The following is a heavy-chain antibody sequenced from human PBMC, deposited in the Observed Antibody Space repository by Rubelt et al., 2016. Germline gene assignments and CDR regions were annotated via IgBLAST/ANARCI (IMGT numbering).Heavy chain of an antibody. J-gene: IGHJ5*02. CDR3: AGGGRYYGSGSYQRHNWFDP. Sequence: QVQLQQWGAGLLKPSETLSLTCAVYGGSFSGYYWSRIRQPPGKGLEWIGEIIHSGSTNYNPSLKSRVTISVDTSKNQFSLKVSSVTAADTAVYYCAGGGRYYGSGSYQRHNWFDPWGQGTLVTVSS. CDR2: IIHSGST. CDR1: GGSFSGYY. D-gene: IGHD3-10*01. V-gene: IGHV4-34*01.